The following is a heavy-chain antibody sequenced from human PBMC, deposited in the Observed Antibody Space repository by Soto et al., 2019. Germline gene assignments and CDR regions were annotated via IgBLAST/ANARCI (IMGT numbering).Heavy chain of an antibody. V-gene: IGHV4-31*03. CDR2: IYYSGNT. Sequence: QVQLQESGPGLVKSSQTLSLTCTVSGGSITSDDYSWSWIRQHPGKGLEWIGDIYYSGNTHYNPSLKRRLSISLDTSKSHFSLKLSSVTAADTAVYYCARAEIYGDYVSWYFDLWGRGTLVTVSS. J-gene: IGHJ2*01. D-gene: IGHD4-17*01. CDR1: GGSITSDDYS. CDR3: ARAEIYGDYVSWYFDL.